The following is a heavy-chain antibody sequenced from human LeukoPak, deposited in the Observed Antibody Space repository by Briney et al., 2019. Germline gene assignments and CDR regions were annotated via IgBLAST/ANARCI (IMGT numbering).Heavy chain of an antibody. Sequence: SETLSLTCTVSGGSISSSSYYWGWIRQPPGKGLEWIGRIYTSGSTNYNPSLKSRVTISVDTSKNQFSLKLSSVTAADTAVYYCARAYYSNYVDGMDVWGQGTTVTVSS. CDR1: GGSISSSSYY. V-gene: IGHV4-39*07. D-gene: IGHD4-11*01. CDR3: ARAYYSNYVDGMDV. CDR2: IYTSGST. J-gene: IGHJ6*02.